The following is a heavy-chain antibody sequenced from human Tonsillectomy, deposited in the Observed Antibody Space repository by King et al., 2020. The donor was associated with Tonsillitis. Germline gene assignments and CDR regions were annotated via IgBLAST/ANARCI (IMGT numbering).Heavy chain of an antibody. CDR2: INPNSGGT. D-gene: IGHD3-16*01. CDR1: GYTFTGYY. V-gene: IGHV1-2*02. Sequence: QLVQSGAEVKKPGASVKVSCKASGYTFTGYYMHWVRQAPGQGLEWMGWINPNSGGTNYAQKFQGRVTMTRDTSISTAYMEMSRLRSDDTAVYYCARTTYSNDYRSSDYWSQGTLVTVSS. CDR3: ARTTYSNDYRSSDY. J-gene: IGHJ4*02.